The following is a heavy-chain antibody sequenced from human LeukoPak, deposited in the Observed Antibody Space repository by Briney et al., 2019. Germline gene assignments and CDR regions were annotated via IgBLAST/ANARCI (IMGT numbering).Heavy chain of an antibody. V-gene: IGHV4-59*08. CDR2: IYYSGST. Sequence: SETLSLTCTVSGGSISSYYWSWIRQPPGKGLEWIGYIYYSGSTNYNPSLKSRVTISVDTSKNQFSLKLSSVTAADTAVYYCARQNRGPRDHINWGQGTLVTVSS. J-gene: IGHJ4*02. CDR3: ARQNRGPRDHIN. CDR1: GGSISSYY. D-gene: IGHD1-14*01.